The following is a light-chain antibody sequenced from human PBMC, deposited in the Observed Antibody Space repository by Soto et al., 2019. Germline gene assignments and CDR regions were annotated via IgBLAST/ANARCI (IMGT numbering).Light chain of an antibody. CDR3: QQSYSTPWT. J-gene: IGKJ1*01. CDR2: DAS. Sequence: DIQMTPSPSTLSASVGDRVTITCRASRSISNWLAWYQQRPGIATKLLIFDASILQSGVPSRFSGRGSGTDFTLTISSLQPEEFATYYCQQSYSTPWTVGQGTKVDIK. V-gene: IGKV1-5*01. CDR1: RSISNW.